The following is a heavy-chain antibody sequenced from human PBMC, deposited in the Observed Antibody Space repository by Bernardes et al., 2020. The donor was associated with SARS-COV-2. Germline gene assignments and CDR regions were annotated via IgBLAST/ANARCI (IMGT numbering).Heavy chain of an antibody. J-gene: IGHJ6*02. CDR3: AKDRDIILMGHGMDV. V-gene: IGHV3-23*01. CDR1: GFTFSRYA. D-gene: IGHD2-8*01. Sequence: GGSLRLSCAASGFTFSRYAMSWVRQAPGKGLEWVATPGGAGGSAHYADFVKGRFAISRDNSRNTLVLQMNSLRAEDTAIYFCAKDRDIILMGHGMDVWGQGTTVTVSS. CDR2: PGGAGGSA.